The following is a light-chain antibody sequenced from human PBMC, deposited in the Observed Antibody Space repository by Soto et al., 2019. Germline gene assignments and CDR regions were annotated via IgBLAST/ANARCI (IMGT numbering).Light chain of an antibody. V-gene: IGKV3-20*01. J-gene: IGKJ1*01. CDR2: GAS. CDR1: QSVSSSY. Sequence: EIVLTQSPGTLSLSPGERATLSCRASQSVSSSYLAWYQQKPGQAPRLLIYGASTRTTGIPARFSGSGSGTEFTLTISSLQPDDFATYYCQQYNSYSRTFGQGTKVEIK. CDR3: QQYNSYSRT.